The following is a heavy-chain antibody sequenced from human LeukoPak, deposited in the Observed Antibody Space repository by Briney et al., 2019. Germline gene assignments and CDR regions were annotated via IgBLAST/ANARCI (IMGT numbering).Heavy chain of an antibody. Sequence: GGSLRLSCAASGFPFSTYGMHWVRQAPGKGLEWVAVISYDGSNKYYADSVKGRFTISRDNSKNTLYLQMNSLRAEDTAVYYCARDFYDSSGYFLDYWGQGTLVTVSS. J-gene: IGHJ4*02. CDR1: GFPFSTYG. CDR2: ISYDGSNK. D-gene: IGHD3-22*01. CDR3: ARDFYDSSGYFLDY. V-gene: IGHV3-30*03.